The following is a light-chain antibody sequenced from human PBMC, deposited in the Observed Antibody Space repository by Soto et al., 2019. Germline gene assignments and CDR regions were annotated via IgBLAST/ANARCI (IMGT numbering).Light chain of an antibody. CDR1: QSVSSSY. J-gene: IGKJ4*01. V-gene: IGKV3-20*01. CDR2: GAS. CDR3: QQYGSSPA. Sequence: EIVLTQSPGTLSLSPGERATLSCRASQSVSSSYLAWYHQKPGQAPRLLIYGASSRATGIPDRFSGSGSGTDFTLTISRLEPEDFAGYYCQQYGSSPAFGGGTKGEIK.